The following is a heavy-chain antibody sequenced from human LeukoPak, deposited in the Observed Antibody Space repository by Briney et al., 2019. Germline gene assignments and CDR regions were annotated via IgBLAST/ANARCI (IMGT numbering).Heavy chain of an antibody. Sequence: GGSLRLSCAASGYTFSDYSINWVRQAPGEGLEWISYISSTGTSIYYADSVKGRFTISRDNAKNSLHLQMNSLRAEDTAVYYCARSRSGSYFDYWGQGSLVTVSS. CDR1: GYTFSDYS. J-gene: IGHJ4*02. CDR3: ARSRSGSYFDY. CDR2: ISSTGTSI. D-gene: IGHD5-12*01. V-gene: IGHV3-48*01.